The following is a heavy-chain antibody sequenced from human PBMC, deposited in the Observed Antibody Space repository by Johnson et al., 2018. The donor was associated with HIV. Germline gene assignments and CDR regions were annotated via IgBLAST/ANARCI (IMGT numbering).Heavy chain of an antibody. D-gene: IGHD3-10*01. V-gene: IGHV3-30*04. CDR3: ARGPRFYYSAGLWAFDI. CDR1: GFTFRSFA. CDR2: ILDDVSTT. J-gene: IGHJ3*02. Sequence: QVQLVESGGGVVQPGRSLRLSCAASGFTFRSFAMHWVRQAPGKGLEWVALILDDVSTTYFVDSVKGLFTISRDNSKNTLYLQMSSLSAEDTAVYYCARGPRFYYSAGLWAFDIWGQGTMVTVSS.